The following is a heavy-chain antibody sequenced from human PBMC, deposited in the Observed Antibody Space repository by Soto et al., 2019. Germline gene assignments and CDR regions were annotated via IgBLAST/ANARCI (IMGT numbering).Heavy chain of an antibody. V-gene: IGHV4-31*03. J-gene: IGHJ6*03. CDR3: ARDGSRIAAAGTHYYYYYMDV. Sequence: SETLSITCTVSGGSISSGGYYWSWIRQHPGKGLEWIGYIYYSGSTYYNPSLKSRVTISVDTSKNQFSLKLSSVTAADTAVYYCARDGSRIAAAGTHYYYYYMDVWGKGTTVTVSS. D-gene: IGHD6-13*01. CDR1: GGSISSGGYY. CDR2: IYYSGST.